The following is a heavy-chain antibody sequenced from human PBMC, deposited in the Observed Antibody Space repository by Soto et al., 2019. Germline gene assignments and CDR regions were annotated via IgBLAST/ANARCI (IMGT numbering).Heavy chain of an antibody. CDR3: ARGAATVTPGWFDP. CDR2: IYYSGST. J-gene: IGHJ5*02. CDR1: GVSVSSGSHY. D-gene: IGHD4-17*01. V-gene: IGHV4-61*01. Sequence: SETLSLTCSVSGVSVSSGSHYWSWIRQSPGKGLEWIGFIYYSGSTNYNPSLKSRVTISVDTSKNQFSLKLTSVTAADTAVYYCARGAATVTPGWFDPWGQGIMVTVSS.